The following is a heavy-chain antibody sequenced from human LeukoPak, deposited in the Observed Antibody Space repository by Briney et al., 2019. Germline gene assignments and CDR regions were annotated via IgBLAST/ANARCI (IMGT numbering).Heavy chain of an antibody. CDR3: AKAPAGHCSGVICYPLDN. J-gene: IGHJ4*02. V-gene: IGHV3-23*01. CDR1: GFTFSTYA. CDR2: TSGSDTGT. Sequence: GGSLRLSCAASGFTFSTYAMSWVRQAPGKGLEWVSATSGSDTGTYYADSVRGRFTISRDNSKNMLFLQMNSLRAEDTAVYYCAKAPAGHCSGVICYPLDNWGQGILVSVSS. D-gene: IGHD2-15*01.